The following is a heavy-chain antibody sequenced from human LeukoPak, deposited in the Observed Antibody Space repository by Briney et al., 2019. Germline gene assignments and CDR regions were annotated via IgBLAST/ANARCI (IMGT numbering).Heavy chain of an antibody. CDR3: ARGRRNGNYYDY. Sequence: SETLSLTCGVYVGSFSGYSWTWIRQPPGKGLEWIGEINYSGSTNYNSSLKSRVTISVGTSKNQFSLKLISVTAADTAVYYCARGRRNGNYYDYWGQGTLVTVSS. D-gene: IGHD2-8*01. J-gene: IGHJ4*02. V-gene: IGHV4-34*01. CDR1: VGSFSGYS. CDR2: INYSGST.